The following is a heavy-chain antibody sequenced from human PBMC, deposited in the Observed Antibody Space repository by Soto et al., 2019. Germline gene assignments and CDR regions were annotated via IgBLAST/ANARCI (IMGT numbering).Heavy chain of an antibody. CDR2: ISWDGGST. Sequence: PGGSLRLSCAASGFTFDDYTMHWVRQAPGKGLEWVSLISWDGGSTYYADSVKGRFTISRDNSKNSLYLQMNSLRAEDTALYYCAKDMSPATPSKVSSWYGIVDYWGQGTLVTVSS. D-gene: IGHD6-13*01. J-gene: IGHJ4*02. V-gene: IGHV3-43*01. CDR1: GFTFDDYT. CDR3: AKDMSPATPSKVSSWYGIVDY.